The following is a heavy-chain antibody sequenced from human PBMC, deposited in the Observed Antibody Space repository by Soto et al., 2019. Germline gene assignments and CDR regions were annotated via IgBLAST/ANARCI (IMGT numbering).Heavy chain of an antibody. Sequence: ASVKVSCKASGYTFTSYAMHWVRQAPGQRLEWMGWINAGNGNTKYSQKFQGRVTITRDTSASTAYMELSSLRSEDTAVYYCARWYSSSEYYYYYGMDVWGQGTTVTVSS. V-gene: IGHV1-3*01. J-gene: IGHJ6*02. D-gene: IGHD6-13*01. CDR3: ARWYSSSEYYYYYGMDV. CDR2: INAGNGNT. CDR1: GYTFTSYA.